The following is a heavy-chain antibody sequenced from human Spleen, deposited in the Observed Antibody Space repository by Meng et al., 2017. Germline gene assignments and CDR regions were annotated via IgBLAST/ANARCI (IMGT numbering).Heavy chain of an antibody. CDR3: ARSSLSDYGDDRYFDY. V-gene: IGHV1-18*01. CDR2: ISAYNGNT. J-gene: IGHJ4*02. Sequence: QVVLVKSGAEVKKPGASVKVSCRASGYTFTSYGISWVRQATGQGLEWMGWISAYNGNTNYAQKLQGRVTMTTDTSTSTAYMELRSLRSDDTAVYYCARSSLSDYGDDRYFDYWGQGTLVTVSS. D-gene: IGHD4-17*01. CDR1: GYTFTSYG.